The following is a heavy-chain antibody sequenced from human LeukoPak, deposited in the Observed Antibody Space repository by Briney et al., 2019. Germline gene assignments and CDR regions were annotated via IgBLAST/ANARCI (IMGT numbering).Heavy chain of an antibody. CDR3: AKGALVATIGGYFDY. CDR2: ISSSSSYI. J-gene: IGHJ4*02. Sequence: GGSLRLSCAASGFTFSSYSMNWVRQAPGKGLEWVSSISSSSSYIYYADSVKGRFTISRDNSKNTLYLQMNSLRAEDTAVYYCAKGALVATIGGYFDYWGQGTLVTVSS. D-gene: IGHD5-12*01. V-gene: IGHV3-21*01. CDR1: GFTFSSYS.